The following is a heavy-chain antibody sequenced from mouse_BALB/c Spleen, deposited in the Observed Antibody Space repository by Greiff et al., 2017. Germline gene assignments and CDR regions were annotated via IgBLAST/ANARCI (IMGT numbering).Heavy chain of an antibody. CDR1: GFSLTSYG. CDR2: IWAGGST. CDR3: ARDLMIHAMDY. J-gene: IGHJ4*01. Sequence: VKLQESGPGLVAPSQSLSITRTVSGFSLTSYGVHWVRQPPGKGLEWLGVIWAGGSTNYNSALMSRLSISKDNSKSQVFLKMNSLQTDDTAMYYCARDLMIHAMDYWGQGTSVTVSS. D-gene: IGHD2-4*01. V-gene: IGHV2-9*02.